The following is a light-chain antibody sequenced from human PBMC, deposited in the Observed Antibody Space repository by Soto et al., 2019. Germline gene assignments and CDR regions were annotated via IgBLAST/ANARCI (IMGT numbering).Light chain of an antibody. CDR2: VAS. CDR3: QKYSHAPLT. V-gene: IGKV1-27*01. Sequence: DIQMTQSPSSLSASVGDKVTITCRASEDISHYLAWYQQKPGKVPSLLIFVASKLHSEVPSRFSGSGSGTDFTLTISSLQPDDAATYYCQKYSHAPLTFGGGTKVEIK. CDR1: EDISHY. J-gene: IGKJ4*01.